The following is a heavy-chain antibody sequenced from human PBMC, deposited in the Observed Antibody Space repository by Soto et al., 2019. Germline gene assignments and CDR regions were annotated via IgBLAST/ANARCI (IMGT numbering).Heavy chain of an antibody. CDR2: ISYDGSNK. V-gene: IGHV3-30-3*01. CDR3: ARDQVFPYYYGMDV. D-gene: IGHD2-21*01. Sequence: QVQLVESGGGVVQPGRSLRLSCAASGFTFSSYAMHWVRQAPGKGLEWVAVISYDGSNKYYADSVKGRFTISRDNSKNTLYLQMNSLRAEDTAVYYCARDQVFPYYYGMDVWGQGTTVTVSS. J-gene: IGHJ6*02. CDR1: GFTFSSYA.